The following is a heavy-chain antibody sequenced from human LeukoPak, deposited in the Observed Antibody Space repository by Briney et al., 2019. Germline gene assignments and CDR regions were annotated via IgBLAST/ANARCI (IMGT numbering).Heavy chain of an antibody. J-gene: IGHJ4*02. D-gene: IGHD6-19*01. CDR1: GFTFNSYS. CDR2: ISGSGGST. V-gene: IGHV3-23*01. Sequence: AGGSLRLSCAASGFTFNSYSMNWVRQAPGKGLEWVSAISGSGGSTYYADSVKGRFTISGDNSKNTLYLQMNSLRAEDTAVYYCAKLVSSGHVFFDYWGQGTLVTVSS. CDR3: AKLVSSGHVFFDY.